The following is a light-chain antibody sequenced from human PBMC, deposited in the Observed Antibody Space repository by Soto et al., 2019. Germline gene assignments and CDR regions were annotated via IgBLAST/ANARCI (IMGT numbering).Light chain of an antibody. CDR1: QAIDSW. J-gene: IGKJ1*01. V-gene: IGKV1-12*01. CDR3: QQTLSFPPT. CDR2: TGS. Sequence: DIQMTQSPSSVSASVSDRVTSTCRASQAIDSWLAWYQQKPGEAPKLLIFTGSLLHSGVPPRFSGSGSGTDFTLTIISLHPEDFATHYCQQTLSFPPTFGQGTKV.